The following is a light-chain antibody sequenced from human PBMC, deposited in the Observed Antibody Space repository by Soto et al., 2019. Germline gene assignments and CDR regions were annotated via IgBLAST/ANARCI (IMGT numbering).Light chain of an antibody. CDR1: QSISSW. V-gene: IGKV1-5*01. CDR2: HAS. CDR3: QQYNSLPWT. Sequence: DIQMTQAPSTLSASVGDRVTITCRASQSISSWLAWFQQKPGRVPKFLIYHASNLESGVPARFSGSGSETEVTLTISSRQPDDFAAYYCQQYNSLPWTFGQGTRVDI. J-gene: IGKJ1*01.